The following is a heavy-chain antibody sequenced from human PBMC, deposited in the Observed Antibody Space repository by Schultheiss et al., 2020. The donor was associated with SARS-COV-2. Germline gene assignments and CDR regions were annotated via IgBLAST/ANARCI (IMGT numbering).Heavy chain of an antibody. J-gene: IGHJ2*01. CDR1: GFPFRNYA. CDR3: VRDEIFITSLPAAIGYFDV. V-gene: IGHV3-30*01. Sequence: GESLKISCAASGFPFRNYAMHWVRQAPGKGLECVALISFDESNIQYGDSVKGRFIISRDNSKNTLFLLMNSVRPEDTAVYYCVRDEIFITSLPAAIGYFDVWGRGTLVTVSS. D-gene: IGHD2-2*01. CDR2: ISFDESNI.